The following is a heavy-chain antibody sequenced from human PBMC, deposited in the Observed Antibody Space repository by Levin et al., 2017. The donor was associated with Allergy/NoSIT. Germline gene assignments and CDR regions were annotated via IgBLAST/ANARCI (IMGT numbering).Heavy chain of an antibody. Sequence: PGGSLRLSCAASGFTFSSYTMHWVRQAPGKGLEWVTVISSDGSNKYYADSVKGRFTISRDNSKNTLSLQMNSLRAEDTALYYCASLPPDVVVIPTTHDYWGQGTLVTVSS. CDR3: ASLPPDVVVIPTTHDY. D-gene: IGHD2-15*01. J-gene: IGHJ4*02. CDR1: GFTFSSYT. CDR2: ISSDGSNK. V-gene: IGHV3-30-3*01.